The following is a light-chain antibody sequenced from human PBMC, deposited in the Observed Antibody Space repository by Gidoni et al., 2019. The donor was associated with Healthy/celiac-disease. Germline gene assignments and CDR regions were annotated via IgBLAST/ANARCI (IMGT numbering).Light chain of an antibody. J-gene: IGKJ2*02. CDR1: QSIRSY. Sequence: EIQMTQSPSSLSASVGDRVTITCRGSQSIRSYLNWYQQKPGKAPKLLIYAASSLQSGVPSRFSVSGSGTDFTLTISSLQPEDFATYYCQQSYSTPHCTFGQGTKLEIK. V-gene: IGKV1-39*01. CDR3: QQSYSTPHCT. CDR2: AAS.